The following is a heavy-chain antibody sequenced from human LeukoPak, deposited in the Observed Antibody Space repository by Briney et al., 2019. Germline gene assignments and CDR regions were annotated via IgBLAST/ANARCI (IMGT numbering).Heavy chain of an antibody. V-gene: IGHV4-4*02. CDR3: ARYGGSYLRYYYYGMDV. CDR1: GGSISSSNW. CDR2: IYHSGST. J-gene: IGHJ6*02. Sequence: PSETLSLTCAVSGGSISSSNWWSWVRQPPGKGLEWIGEIYHSGSTNYNPSLKSRVTISVDKSKNQFSLKLSSVTAADTAVYYCARYGGSYLRYYYYGMDVWGQGTTVTVSS. D-gene: IGHD1-26*01.